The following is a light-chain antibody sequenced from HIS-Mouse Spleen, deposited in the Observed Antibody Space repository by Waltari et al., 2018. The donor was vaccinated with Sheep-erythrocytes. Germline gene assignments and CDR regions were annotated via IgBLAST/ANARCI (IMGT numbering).Light chain of an antibody. V-gene: IGLV1-44*01. CDR3: AAWDDSLSGVV. CDR2: SNN. Sequence: QSVLTQPPSASGTPGQRVTISCPGSSSNIGSNTVNWYQQLPGTAPKLHFYSNNPRPSGVPDRFSGSKSCTSASLAISGLQSEDEADYCCAAWDDSLSGVVFGGWTKLTVL. CDR1: SSNIGSNT. J-gene: IGLJ2*01.